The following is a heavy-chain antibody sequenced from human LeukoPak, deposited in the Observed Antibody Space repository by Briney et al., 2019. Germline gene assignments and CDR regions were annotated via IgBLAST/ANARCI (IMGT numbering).Heavy chain of an antibody. CDR2: IYYSGST. CDR3: ARGPPLRF. Sequence: SETLFLTCTVSGGSISSYYWSWIRQPPGKGLEWIGYIYYSGSTNYNPSLKSRVTISVDTSKNQFSLKLSSVTAADAAVYYCARGPPLRFWGEGTLVTVSS. J-gene: IGHJ4*02. V-gene: IGHV4-59*01. CDR1: GGSISSYY. D-gene: IGHD3-3*01.